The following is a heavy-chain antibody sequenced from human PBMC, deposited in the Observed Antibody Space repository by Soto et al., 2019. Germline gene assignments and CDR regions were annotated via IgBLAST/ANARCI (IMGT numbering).Heavy chain of an antibody. V-gene: IGHV3-48*01. CDR3: ARDYDYGVGLPIDY. Sequence: PGGSLRLSLVASGLTYSLYIMGWVRQAPGKRLQWISYISSSSDTIYYADSVKGRFIISRDNAKNSLYLEMNSLRADDTAIYYCARDYDYGVGLPIDYWGQGT. CDR1: GLTYSLYI. D-gene: IGHD5-12*01. CDR2: ISSSSDTI. J-gene: IGHJ4*02.